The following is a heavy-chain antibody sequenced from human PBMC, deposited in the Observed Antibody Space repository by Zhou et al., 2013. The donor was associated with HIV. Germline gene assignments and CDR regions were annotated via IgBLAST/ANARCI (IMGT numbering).Heavy chain of an antibody. J-gene: IGHJ4*02. CDR1: GGPFNKFA. V-gene: IGHV1-69*12. Sequence: QVQLVQSGAEVKKPGSSVKVSCKDSGGPFNKFAINWVRQAPGQGLEWMGGILPIFGTPHYALRFQGRVTISVDESTSTAYMELSSLRSEDTAIYYCARTTLYDRTGSYYGFDYWGQGTLVTVSS. CDR3: ARTTLYDRTGSYYGFDY. D-gene: IGHD3-22*01. CDR2: ILPIFGTP.